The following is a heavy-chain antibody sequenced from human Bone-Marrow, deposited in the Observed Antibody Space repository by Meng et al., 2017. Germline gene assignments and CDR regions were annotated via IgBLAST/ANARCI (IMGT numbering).Heavy chain of an antibody. CDR1: GFTVSNNY. J-gene: IGHJ4*02. V-gene: IGHV3-66*01. Sequence: EVQLVESGGGLVQPGGSLRLSCSASGFTVSNNYMSWVRQAPGKGMEWVAYIDSGGNTFYADSVKGRFIISRDNSKNTLSLQMNSLRAEDTAVYYCARSFIAAAGGGYWGQGTLVTCYS. CDR3: ARSFIAAAGGGY. CDR2: IDSGGNT. D-gene: IGHD6-13*01.